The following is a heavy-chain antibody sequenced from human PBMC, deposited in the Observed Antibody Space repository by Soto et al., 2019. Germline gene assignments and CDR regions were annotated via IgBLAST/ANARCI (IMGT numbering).Heavy chain of an antibody. Sequence: GGSLRLSCVVSGFSFRRYWMSWVRQAPGKGLEWVANIKEDGSEKIYVDSVKGRFTISRDNAENSLSLQMNSLRAEDAAVYYCARDPYNYGGNGYGMDVWGQGTTVTVSS. CDR1: GFSFRRYW. D-gene: IGHD5-12*01. CDR3: ARDPYNYGGNGYGMDV. J-gene: IGHJ6*02. CDR2: IKEDGSEK. V-gene: IGHV3-7*05.